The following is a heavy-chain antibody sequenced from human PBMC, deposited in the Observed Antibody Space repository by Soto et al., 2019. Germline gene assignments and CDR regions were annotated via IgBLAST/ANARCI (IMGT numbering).Heavy chain of an antibody. CDR2: IIPIFGTA. CDR1: GGTFSSYA. CDR3: ARVYPGHSYGIDY. D-gene: IGHD5-18*01. Sequence: GASVKVSCKASGGTFSSYAISWVRQAPGQGLEWMGGIIPIFGTANYAQKFQGRVTITADESTSTAYMELSSLRSEDTAVYYCARVYPGHSYGIDYWGQGTLVTVSS. V-gene: IGHV1-69*13. J-gene: IGHJ4*02.